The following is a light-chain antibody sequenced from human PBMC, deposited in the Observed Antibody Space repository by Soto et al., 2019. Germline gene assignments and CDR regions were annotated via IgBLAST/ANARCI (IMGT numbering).Light chain of an antibody. Sequence: EIVMTQSPATLSVSPGERVTLSCRASQSVINNLAWYQQKPGQAPRLLIYGASTRATGIPARFSGSGSGTEFTLTISRLESEDFAVYYCQQSSNWPRTFGQGTKVEIK. V-gene: IGKV3-15*01. CDR2: GAS. J-gene: IGKJ1*01. CDR3: QQSSNWPRT. CDR1: QSVINN.